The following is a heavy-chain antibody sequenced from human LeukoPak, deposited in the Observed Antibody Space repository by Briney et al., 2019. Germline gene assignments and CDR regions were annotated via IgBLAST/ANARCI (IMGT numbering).Heavy chain of an antibody. J-gene: IGHJ5*02. D-gene: IGHD2-2*01. Sequence: ASVKVSCKASGYTFTGYYMHWVRQAPGQGLEWMGWINPNSGGTNYAQKFQGRVTMTRDTSISTAYMELSRLRSGDTAVYYCARVVCSSTSCPNWFDPWGQGTLVTVSS. CDR2: INPNSGGT. V-gene: IGHV1-2*02. CDR1: GYTFTGYY. CDR3: ARVVCSSTSCPNWFDP.